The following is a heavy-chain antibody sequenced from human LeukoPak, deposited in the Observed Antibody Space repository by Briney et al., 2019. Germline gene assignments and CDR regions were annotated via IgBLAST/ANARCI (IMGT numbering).Heavy chain of an antibody. CDR2: IIPIFGTA. D-gene: IGHD4-17*01. Sequence: SVKVSCKASGGTFSSYAISWVRQPPGQGLEWMGGIIPIFGTANYAQKFQGRVTITTDESTSTAYMELSSLRSEDTAVYYCARSFVYGDYYFDYWGQGTLVTVSS. J-gene: IGHJ4*02. CDR3: ARSFVYGDYYFDY. V-gene: IGHV1-69*05. CDR1: GGTFSSYA.